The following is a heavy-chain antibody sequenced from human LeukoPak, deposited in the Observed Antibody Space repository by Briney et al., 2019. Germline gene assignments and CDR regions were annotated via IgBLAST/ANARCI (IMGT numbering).Heavy chain of an antibody. J-gene: IGHJ3*01. CDR2: ISGSGDTI. CDR1: GFTLSSYA. D-gene: IGHD3-3*01. V-gene: IGHV3-23*01. CDR3: ARVVSGPNIGRGAFAV. Sequence: GGSLRLSCAASGFTLSSYAMSWVRQAPGKGLEWVSAISGSGDTIYYADSVRGRFTVSRDNSKDTMYLQMNSLRAEDTAIYYCARVVSGPNIGRGAFAVWARGTMVTVSS.